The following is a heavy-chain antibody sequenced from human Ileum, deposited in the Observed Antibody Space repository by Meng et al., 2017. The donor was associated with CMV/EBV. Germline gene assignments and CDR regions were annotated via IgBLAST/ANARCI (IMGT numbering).Heavy chain of an antibody. D-gene: IGHD4-17*01. Sequence: ASVKVSCKASGYTFTGYYMHWVRQAPGQGLEWMGWINPNSGGTNYAQKFQGRVTMTRDTSITTAYLELSGLTSDDTAVYFCAREMRRATTTLQAGYWGQGTLVTVSS. V-gene: IGHV1-2*02. J-gene: IGHJ4*02. CDR1: GYTFTGYY. CDR3: AREMRRATTTLQAGY. CDR2: INPNSGGT.